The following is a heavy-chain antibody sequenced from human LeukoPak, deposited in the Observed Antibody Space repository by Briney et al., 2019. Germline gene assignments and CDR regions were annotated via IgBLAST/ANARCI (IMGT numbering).Heavy chain of an antibody. V-gene: IGHV4-61*01. CDR1: GGSVSSGSYY. CDR2: IYYSGST. CDR3: ARMGIVGATGYYFDY. D-gene: IGHD1-26*01. J-gene: IGHJ4*02. Sequence: TSETLSLTCTVSGGSVSSGSYYWSWIRQPPGKGLEWIGYIYYSGSTNYNPSLKSRVTISVDTSKNQFSLRLSSVTAADTAVYYCARMGIVGATGYYFDYWGQGTLVTVSS.